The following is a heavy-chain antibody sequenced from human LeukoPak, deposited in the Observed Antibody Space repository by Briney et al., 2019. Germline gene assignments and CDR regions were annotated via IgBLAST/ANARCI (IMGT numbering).Heavy chain of an antibody. CDR3: APAGGYSSSWSLDY. J-gene: IGHJ4*02. CDR1: GYTFTGYY. Sequence: GASVTVSCKASGYTFTGYYMHWVRQAPGQGLEWMGWINPNSGGTNYAQKFQGRVTMTRDTSISTAYMELSRLRSDDTAVYYCAPAGGYSSSWSLDYWGQGTLVTVSS. CDR2: INPNSGGT. V-gene: IGHV1-2*02. D-gene: IGHD6-13*01.